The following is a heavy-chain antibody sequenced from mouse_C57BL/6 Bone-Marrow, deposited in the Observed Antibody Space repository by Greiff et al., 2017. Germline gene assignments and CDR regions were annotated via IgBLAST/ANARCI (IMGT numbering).Heavy chain of an antibody. CDR3: ARCGTTVVPYYFDY. CDR1: GYTFTDYN. D-gene: IGHD1-1*01. CDR2: INPNNGGT. V-gene: IGHV1-18*01. Sequence: VQLQQSGPELVKPGASVKIPCKASGYTFTDYNMDWVKRSHGKSLEWIGDINPNNGGTIYNQKFKGKVTLTVDKSSSTAYMELRSLTSEDTAVYYCARCGTTVVPYYFDYWGQGTTLTVSS. J-gene: IGHJ2*01.